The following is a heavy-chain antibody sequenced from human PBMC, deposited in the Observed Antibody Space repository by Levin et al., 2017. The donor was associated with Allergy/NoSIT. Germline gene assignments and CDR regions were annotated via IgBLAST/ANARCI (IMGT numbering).Heavy chain of an antibody. J-gene: IGHJ4*02. CDR1: GFTFDDYG. CDR2: INWNGGST. Sequence: GESLKISCAASGFTFDDYGMSWVRQAPGKGLEWVSGINWNGGSTGYADSVKGRFTISRDNAKNSLYLQMNSLRAEDTALYYCARVRFVTMVRGARLIEYYFDYWGQGTLVTVSS. CDR3: ARVRFVTMVRGARLIEYYFDY. D-gene: IGHD3-10*01. V-gene: IGHV3-20*04.